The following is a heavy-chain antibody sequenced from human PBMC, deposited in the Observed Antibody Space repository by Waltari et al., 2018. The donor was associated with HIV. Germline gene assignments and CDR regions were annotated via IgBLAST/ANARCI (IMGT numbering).Heavy chain of an antibody. D-gene: IGHD2-15*01. CDR1: GFTFSNYW. Sequence: EVHLVESGGGLVQPGGSLRLSCAASGFTFSNYWMHWVRQVPGKGLVWVARINSDGSSTSYADSAKGRLTISRDNAKNTLYLQMNSLRAEDTAVYYCARAGGNCSGGSCSLLTDYWGQGTLVTVSS. CDR3: ARAGGNCSGGSCSLLTDY. V-gene: IGHV3-74*01. J-gene: IGHJ4*02. CDR2: INSDGSST.